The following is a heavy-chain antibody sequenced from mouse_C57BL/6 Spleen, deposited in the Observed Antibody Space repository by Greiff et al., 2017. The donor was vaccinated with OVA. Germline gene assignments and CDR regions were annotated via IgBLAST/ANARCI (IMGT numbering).Heavy chain of an antibody. CDR1: GYTFTSYG. V-gene: IGHV1-81*01. Sequence: VQLQESGAELARPGASVKLSCKASGYTFTSYGISWVKQRTGQGLEWIGEIYPRSGNTYYNEKFKGKATLTADKSSSTAYMELRSLTSEDSAVYFCARDYYYGSSPYYFDYWGQGTTLTVSS. D-gene: IGHD1-1*01. CDR3: ARDYYYGSSPYYFDY. CDR2: IYPRSGNT. J-gene: IGHJ2*01.